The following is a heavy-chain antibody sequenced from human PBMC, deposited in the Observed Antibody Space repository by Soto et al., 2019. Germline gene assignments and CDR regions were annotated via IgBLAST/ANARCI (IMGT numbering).Heavy chain of an antibody. V-gene: IGHV4-39*01. D-gene: IGHD3-10*01. J-gene: IGHJ4*02. CDR3: ARSPSITRGYLDY. CDR1: GGSISSSTYY. Sequence: SETLSLTCTVSGGSISSSTYYWCWIRQPPEKGLEWIGTIYFSGNTYYNPSLKSRVTISVDTSRSQFSLMLSSVTAADTAVYYCARSPSITRGYLDYWGQGTLVTVSS. CDR2: IYFSGNT.